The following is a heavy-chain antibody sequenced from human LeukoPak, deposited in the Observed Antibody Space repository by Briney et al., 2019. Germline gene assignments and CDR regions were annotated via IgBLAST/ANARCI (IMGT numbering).Heavy chain of an antibody. CDR3: ARDSRYSSSWEWYFDL. Sequence: PSETLSLTCAVYGGSFSGYYWSWIRQPPGKGLEWIGEINHSGSTNYNPSLKSRVTISVDTSKNQFSLKLSSVTAADTAVYYCARDSRYSSSWEWYFDLWGRGTLVTVSS. D-gene: IGHD6-13*01. CDR2: INHSGST. V-gene: IGHV4-34*01. CDR1: GGSFSGYY. J-gene: IGHJ2*01.